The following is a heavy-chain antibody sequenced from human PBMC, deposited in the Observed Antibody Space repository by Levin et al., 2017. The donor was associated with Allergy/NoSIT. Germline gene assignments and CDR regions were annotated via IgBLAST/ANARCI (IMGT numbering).Heavy chain of an antibody. CDR2: ISHSGNT. D-gene: IGHD3-22*01. V-gene: IGHV4-34*01. CDR1: SGSLNGYF. Sequence: SQTLSLTCGVSSGSLNGYFWNWIRQPPGKGLEWVGEISHSGNTDYNPSLKGRVTVSVDRSKNQFSLNLPSVTAADPAVYFCARSDDSSGYYLGYWGQGTPVTVSS. J-gene: IGHJ4*02. CDR3: ARSDDSSGYYLGY.